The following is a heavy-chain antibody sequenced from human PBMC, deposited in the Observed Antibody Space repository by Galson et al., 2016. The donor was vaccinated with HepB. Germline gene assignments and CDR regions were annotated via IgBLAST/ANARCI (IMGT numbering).Heavy chain of an antibody. CDR3: ARELYVSGTYAMDV. CDR1: GFTFSSFD. J-gene: IGHJ6*02. CDR2: ISYDGRFK. D-gene: IGHD3-10*01. V-gene: IGHV3-30*04. Sequence: SLRLSCAASGFTFSSFDMHWVRQAPGKGLEWMAVISYDGRFKHYTDSVKGRFTISRDNSENTLYLQMTTLRYEDTAIYYCARELYVSGTYAMDVWGQGTTVTVSS.